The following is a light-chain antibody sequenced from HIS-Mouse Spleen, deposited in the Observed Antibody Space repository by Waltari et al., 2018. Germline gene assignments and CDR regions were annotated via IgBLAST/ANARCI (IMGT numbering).Light chain of an antibody. J-gene: IGLJ3*02. CDR3: CSYAGSSTWV. CDR2: EGS. CDR1: SSDLGSYNL. Sequence: QSALPQPASVYGPPGQSITISCTGTSSDLGSYNLVSWYQKHPGKAPKLMIYEGSKRPSGVSNRFSGSKSGNTASLTISGLQAEDEADYYCCSYAGSSTWVFGGGTKLTVL. V-gene: IGLV2-23*01.